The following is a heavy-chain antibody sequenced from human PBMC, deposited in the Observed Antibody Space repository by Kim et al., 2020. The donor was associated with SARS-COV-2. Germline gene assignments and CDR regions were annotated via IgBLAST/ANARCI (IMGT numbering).Heavy chain of an antibody. V-gene: IGHV3-23*01. D-gene: IGHD3-10*01. Sequence: VRGRFNISRDNSKNTLYLQMNSRRAEDTAVYYCAKKFHYGSGSYLYYFDYWGQGTLVTVSS. CDR3: AKKFHYGSGSYLYYFDY. J-gene: IGHJ4*02.